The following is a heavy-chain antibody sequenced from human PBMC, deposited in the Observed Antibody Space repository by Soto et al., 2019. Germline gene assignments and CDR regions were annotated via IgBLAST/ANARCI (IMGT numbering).Heavy chain of an antibody. V-gene: IGHV3-66*01. CDR3: AGGPSGDYPYFDY. J-gene: IGHJ4*02. Sequence: GGSLRLSCVASGLTVSRKYMTWVRQAPGKGLEWVSVIYSGGNTYYADSVKGRFTISRDNSKNTLYLQMNSLRADDTAVYYCAGGPSGDYPYFDYWGQGTLVTVSS. CDR1: GLTVSRKY. CDR2: IYSGGNT. D-gene: IGHD2-21*02.